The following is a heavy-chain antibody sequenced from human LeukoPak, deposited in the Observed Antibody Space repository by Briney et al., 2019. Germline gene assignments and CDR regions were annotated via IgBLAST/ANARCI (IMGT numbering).Heavy chain of an antibody. D-gene: IGHD6-19*01. CDR2: IYYSGST. J-gene: IGHJ4*02. V-gene: IGHV4-39*01. Sequence: KPSETLSLTCIVSGGSISTSSYYWGWIRQPPGKGLEWVGSIYYSGSTYYNPSLETRVTISVDTSKNQFSLNLISVTAADTAVYYCARRILGGNGWTFDYWGEGTLVTVSS. CDR1: GGSISTSSYY. CDR3: ARRILGGNGWTFDY.